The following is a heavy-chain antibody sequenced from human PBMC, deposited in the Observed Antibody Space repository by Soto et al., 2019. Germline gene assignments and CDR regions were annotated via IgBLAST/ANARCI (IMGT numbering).Heavy chain of an antibody. CDR1: GLTFSNYA. V-gene: IGHV3-23*01. J-gene: IGHJ4*02. Sequence: GGSLRLSCATSGLTFSNYAMSWVRQAPGGGLEWVSSMSGSSSTTYYADSVRGRFTISRDRSKNTLYLQMSSLRAEDTALYYCAKNQERELPRVIDFWGQGTLVTAPQ. CDR2: MSGSSSTT. D-gene: IGHD1-7*01. CDR3: AKNQERELPRVIDF.